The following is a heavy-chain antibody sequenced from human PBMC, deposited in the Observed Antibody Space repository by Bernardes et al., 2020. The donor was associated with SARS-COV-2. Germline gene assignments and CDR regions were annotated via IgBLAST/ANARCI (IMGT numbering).Heavy chain of an antibody. D-gene: IGHD3-22*01. CDR2: ISYSGIT. Sequence: SETLSLTCTVSGGSVSSGTYHWSWIRQPPGKGLEWIGYISYSGITNYIPSLQSRVTISSDTSKNQFSLKLSSVTAADTAVYYCARLISYDSSGYFVGAFDIWGKGTVVTVSS. CDR3: ARLISYDSSGYFVGAFDI. J-gene: IGHJ3*02. CDR1: GGSVSSGTYH. V-gene: IGHV4-61*01.